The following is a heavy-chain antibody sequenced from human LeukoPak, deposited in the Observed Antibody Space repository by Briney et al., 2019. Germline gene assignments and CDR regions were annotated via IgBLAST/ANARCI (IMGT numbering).Heavy chain of an antibody. J-gene: IGHJ5*02. V-gene: IGHV4-30-4*01. CDR3: AREAYDLPSNWFDP. Sequence: PSETLSLTCTVSGGSISSGDYYWSWLRQPPGKGLEWIGYIYYSGSTYYNPSLKSRVTISVDTSKNQFSLKLSSVTAADTAVYYCAREAYDLPSNWFDPWGQGTLVTVSS. CDR2: IYYSGST. CDR1: GGSISSGDYY. D-gene: IGHD3-22*01.